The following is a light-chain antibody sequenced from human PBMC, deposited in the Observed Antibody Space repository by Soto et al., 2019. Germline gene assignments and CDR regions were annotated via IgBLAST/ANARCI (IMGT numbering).Light chain of an antibody. V-gene: IGKV3-15*01. CDR1: QSVSNN. CDR2: GAF. Sequence: EIELTQSPATLSVSPGGRATLSCRASQSVSNNVAWYQQRPGQPPSLLIYGAFTRATGTPARFSGSRSGTAFTLTISSLQSEDFAVYYCQQYNSWPPGAFGQGTKLEIK. CDR3: QQYNSWPPGA. J-gene: IGKJ2*01.